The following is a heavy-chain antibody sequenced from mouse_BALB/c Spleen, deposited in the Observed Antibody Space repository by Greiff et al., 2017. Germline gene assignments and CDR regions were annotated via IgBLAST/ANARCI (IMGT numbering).Heavy chain of an antibody. V-gene: IGHV14-1*02. Sequence: EVQLQQSAAELARPGASVKMSCKASGYTFTSYTMHWVKQRPEQGLEWIGRIDPANGNTKYDPKFQGKATITADTSSNTAYLQLSSLTSEDTAVYYCAPNWEGYYAMDYWGQGTSVTVSS. D-gene: IGHD4-1*02. J-gene: IGHJ4*01. CDR3: APNWEGYYAMDY. CDR1: GYTFTSYT. CDR2: IDPANGNT.